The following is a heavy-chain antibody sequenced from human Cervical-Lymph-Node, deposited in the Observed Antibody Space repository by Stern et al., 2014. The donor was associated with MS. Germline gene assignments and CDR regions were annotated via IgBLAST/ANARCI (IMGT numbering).Heavy chain of an antibody. Sequence: QVQLGQSGAEVKKPGASVKVSCKASGYTFTSYDINWVRQATGQGLEWMGWMNPNSGNTGYAQKFQGRVTMTRNTSISTAYMELSSLRSEDTAVYYCARGFFTIFGVVIRPFDYWGQGTLVTVSS. CDR3: ARGFFTIFGVVIRPFDY. J-gene: IGHJ4*02. CDR2: MNPNSGNT. D-gene: IGHD3-3*01. CDR1: GYTFTSYD. V-gene: IGHV1-8*01.